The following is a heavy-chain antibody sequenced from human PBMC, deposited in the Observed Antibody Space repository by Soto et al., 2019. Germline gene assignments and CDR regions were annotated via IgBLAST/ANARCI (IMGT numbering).Heavy chain of an antibody. V-gene: IGHV1-2*04. J-gene: IGHJ3*02. Sequence: ASVKVSCKASGYTFTGYYMHWVRQAPGQGLEWMGWINPNSGGTNYAQKFQGWVTMTRDTSISTAYMELSRLRSDDTAVYYCAREGCSGGSCYPDAFDIWGQGTMVT. D-gene: IGHD2-15*01. CDR2: INPNSGGT. CDR1: GYTFTGYY. CDR3: AREGCSGGSCYPDAFDI.